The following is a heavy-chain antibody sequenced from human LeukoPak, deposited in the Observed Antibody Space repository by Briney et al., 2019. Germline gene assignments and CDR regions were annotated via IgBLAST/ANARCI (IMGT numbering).Heavy chain of an antibody. CDR2: IYHSGSI. V-gene: IGHV4-39*07. CDR1: GGSISSSSYY. Sequence: SETLSLTCTVSGGSISSSSYYWGWIRQPPGKGLEWIGSIYHSGSIYYNPSLKSRVTISVDTSKNQFSLRLSSVTAADTAGYYCARSGWEVFFVPFDYWGQGTLVTVSS. J-gene: IGHJ4*02. CDR3: ARSGWEVFFVPFDY. D-gene: IGHD3-3*01.